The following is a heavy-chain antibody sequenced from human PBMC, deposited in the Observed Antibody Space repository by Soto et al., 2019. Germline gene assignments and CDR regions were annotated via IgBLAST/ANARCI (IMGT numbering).Heavy chain of an antibody. J-gene: IGHJ4*02. CDR1: GYGFTSYW. D-gene: IGHD1-20*01. CDR3: ARHRGYNWNQPLGY. V-gene: IGHV5-10-1*01. CDR2: IDPSDSYT. Sequence: GESLKISCKGSGYGFTSYWISWVRQMPGKGLEWMGRIDPSDSYTNYSPSFQGHVTITADKSISTAYLQWSSLKASDTAMYYCARHRGYNWNQPLGYWGQGTLVTVSS.